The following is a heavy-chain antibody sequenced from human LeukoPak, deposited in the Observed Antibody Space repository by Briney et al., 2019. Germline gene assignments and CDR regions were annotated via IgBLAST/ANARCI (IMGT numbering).Heavy chain of an antibody. CDR2: IYHSGST. Sequence: SGTLSLTCAVSGGSISSSNWWSWVRQPPGKGLEWIGEIYHSGSTYYNPSLKSRVTISVDRSKNQFSLKLSSVTAADTAVYYCARTDYTILSSRPFDYWGQGTLVTVSS. J-gene: IGHJ4*02. V-gene: IGHV4-4*02. CDR3: ARTDYTILSSRPFDY. CDR1: GGSISSSNW. D-gene: IGHD4-11*01.